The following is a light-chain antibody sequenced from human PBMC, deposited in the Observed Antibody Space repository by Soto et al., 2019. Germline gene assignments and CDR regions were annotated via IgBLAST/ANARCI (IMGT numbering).Light chain of an antibody. Sequence: EIVLTQSPGILSLSPGERATLSCRASQSVRSTYLAWYQQKPGQAPRLLIHGASSRATGVPGRFSGSGSGTDFTLTISRLEPEDFAVYYCQYYSSSLSITFGQGTRLDI. CDR2: GAS. J-gene: IGKJ5*01. CDR3: QYYSSSLSIT. CDR1: QSVRSTY. V-gene: IGKV3-20*01.